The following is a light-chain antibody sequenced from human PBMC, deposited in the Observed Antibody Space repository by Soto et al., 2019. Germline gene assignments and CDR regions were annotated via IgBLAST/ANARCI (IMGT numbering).Light chain of an antibody. CDR1: QGMSTY. CDR3: QQLNGYQLA. CDR2: SAS. J-gene: IGKJ4*01. V-gene: IGKV1-9*01. Sequence: DIQLTQSPSFLSASVGDTVTITCRASQGMSTYLAWYQQKPGKVPKLLIRSASTLQSGVPPRFSGGGSGTEFTLTISYLQPEDSDIYYCQQLNGYQLAFGGGTNVEIK.